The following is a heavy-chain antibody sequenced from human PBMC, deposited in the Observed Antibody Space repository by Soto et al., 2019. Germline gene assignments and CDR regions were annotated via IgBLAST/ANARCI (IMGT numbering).Heavy chain of an antibody. J-gene: IGHJ5*02. CDR1: GYTFTGYY. V-gene: IGHV1-2*04. D-gene: IGHD5-18*01. Sequence: ASVKVSCKASGYTFTGYYMHWVRQAPGKGLEWMGWINPNSGGTNYAQKFQGWVTMTRDTSISTAYTELSRLRSDDTAVYYCARDRRYSYGNNWFDPWGQGTLVTVSS. CDR3: ARDRRYSYGNNWFDP. CDR2: INPNSGGT.